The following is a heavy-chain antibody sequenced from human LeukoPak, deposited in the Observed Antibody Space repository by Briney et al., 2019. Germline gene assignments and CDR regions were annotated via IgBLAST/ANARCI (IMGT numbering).Heavy chain of an antibody. Sequence: GRSLRLSCAASGFTFSSYAMHWVRQAPGKGLEWVANIKQDGSEKYYVDSVKGRFTISRDNAKNSLYLQMNSLRAEDTAVYYCARGDFCSGGSCYYYYYGMDVWGQGTTVTVSS. CDR3: ARGDFCSGGSCYYYYYGMDV. D-gene: IGHD2-15*01. CDR1: GFTFSSYA. V-gene: IGHV3-7*03. J-gene: IGHJ6*02. CDR2: IKQDGSEK.